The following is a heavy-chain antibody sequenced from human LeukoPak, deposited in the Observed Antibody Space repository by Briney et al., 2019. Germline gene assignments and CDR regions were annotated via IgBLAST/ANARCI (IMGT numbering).Heavy chain of an antibody. Sequence: PGGSLRLSRAASGFTFSSYAMSWVRQAPGKGLDWVLTIDYSGGSTYYADSVKGRFTISRDNSKHTLYMQMNSLRAEDTAIYYCAKVPYSDYGSGRPPFMDVWGQGTTVAVS. V-gene: IGHV3-23*01. D-gene: IGHD3-10*01. CDR1: GFTFSSYA. CDR3: AKVPYSDYGSGRPPFMDV. J-gene: IGHJ6*02. CDR2: IDYSGGST.